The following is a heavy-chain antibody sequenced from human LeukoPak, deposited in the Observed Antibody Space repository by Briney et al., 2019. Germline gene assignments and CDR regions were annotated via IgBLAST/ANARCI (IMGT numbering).Heavy chain of an antibody. CDR3: ARGKVDYDSSGYYNYY. V-gene: IGHV4-34*01. D-gene: IGHD3-22*01. Sequence: SETLSFTSAVYGGSFSGYYWSWLRPPPGKGPEWIGEINHSGSTNYNPSLKSRVTISVDTSKNQFSLKLSSVTAADTAVYYCARGKVDYDSSGYYNYYWGQGTLVTVSS. CDR1: GGSFSGYY. J-gene: IGHJ4*02. CDR2: INHSGST.